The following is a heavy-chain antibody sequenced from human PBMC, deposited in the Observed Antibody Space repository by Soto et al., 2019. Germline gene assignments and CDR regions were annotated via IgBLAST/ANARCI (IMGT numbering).Heavy chain of an antibody. CDR2: ISAYNGNT. D-gene: IGHD3-22*01. CDR1: GYTLTRYC. CDR3: ARVDSSGILDP. J-gene: IGHJ5*02. Sequence: APVKVSCTASGYTLTRYCMSWVRQAPGQGLEWMGWISAYNGNTNYAQKLQGRVTMTTDTSTSTAYMELRSLRADDTAMFYCARVDSSGILDPWGQGTPVTVSS. V-gene: IGHV1-18*01.